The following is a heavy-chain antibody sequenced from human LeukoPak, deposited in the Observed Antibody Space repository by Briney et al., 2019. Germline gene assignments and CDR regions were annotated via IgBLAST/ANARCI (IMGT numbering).Heavy chain of an antibody. CDR2: IKEDGSEK. CDR3: ARVLGEDYFDY. D-gene: IGHD3-10*01. Sequence: GGSLRLSCVASGFTFSSYWMSWVRQAPGKGLEWVANIKEDGSEKYYVDSMEGRFTISRDNAKNSLYLQMHSLRAEDTAVYYCARVLGEDYFDYWGQGTLVTVSS. V-gene: IGHV3-7*01. J-gene: IGHJ4*02. CDR1: GFTFSSYW.